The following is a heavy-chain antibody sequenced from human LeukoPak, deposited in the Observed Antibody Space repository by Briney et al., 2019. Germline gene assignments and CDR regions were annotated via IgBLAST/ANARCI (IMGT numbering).Heavy chain of an antibody. D-gene: IGHD6-19*01. Sequence: ASVKVSCKASGYTFTGYYMHWVRQAPGQGLEWMGWINLDSGGTKYAQKFQGRVSMTGDTSITTAYMEVSRLRSDDTAVYYCARAVAGHLDYWGQGTLVTVSS. CDR1: GYTFTGYY. CDR2: INLDSGGT. J-gene: IGHJ4*02. V-gene: IGHV1-2*02. CDR3: ARAVAGHLDY.